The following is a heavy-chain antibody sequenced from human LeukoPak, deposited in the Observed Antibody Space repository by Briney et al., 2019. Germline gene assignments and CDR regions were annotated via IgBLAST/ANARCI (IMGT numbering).Heavy chain of an antibody. CDR2: ISSSSSYI. J-gene: IGHJ4*02. D-gene: IGHD2-15*01. CDR1: GFTFSSYS. Sequence: GGSLRLSCAASGFTFSSYSMNWVRQAPGKGLEWVSSISSSSSYIYYAGSVKGRFTISRDNAKNSLYLQMNSLRAEDTAVYYCARVAQYCSGGSCFDYWGQGTLVTVSS. CDR3: ARVAQYCSGGSCFDY. V-gene: IGHV3-21*01.